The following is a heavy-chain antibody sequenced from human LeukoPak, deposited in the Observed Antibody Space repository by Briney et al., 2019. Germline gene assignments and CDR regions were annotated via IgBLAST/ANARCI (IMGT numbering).Heavy chain of an antibody. CDR1: GFTFSSYA. V-gene: IGHV3-30*01. J-gene: IGHJ5*02. Sequence: GGALTLSCAASGFTFSSYAMHWVRQAPGKGLEGVAVISYDGSNKYYADSAKGRFTISRDNSKNTLYLQMNSLRAEDTAVYYCARAPLYRYCSSTSCYSGWFDPWGQGTLVTVSS. CDR2: ISYDGSNK. D-gene: IGHD2-2*01. CDR3: ARAPLYRYCSSTSCYSGWFDP.